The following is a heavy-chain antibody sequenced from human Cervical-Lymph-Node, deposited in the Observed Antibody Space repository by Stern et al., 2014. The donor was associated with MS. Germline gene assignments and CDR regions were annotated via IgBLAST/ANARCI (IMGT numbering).Heavy chain of an antibody. D-gene: IGHD3-10*01. J-gene: IGHJ4*02. CDR3: SKDTYGPEDF. CDR1: GFSIRSYW. Sequence: EVQLVQSGGGLVQPGGSLTLSCVASGFSIRSYWMHWVRQGPGRGLAWVARINSDGTSTDHAVSVRGRFTISRDNARNTLYLQMHSLRAEDAAVYYCSKDTYGPEDFWGQGTSVTVSS. CDR2: INSDGTST. V-gene: IGHV3-74*02.